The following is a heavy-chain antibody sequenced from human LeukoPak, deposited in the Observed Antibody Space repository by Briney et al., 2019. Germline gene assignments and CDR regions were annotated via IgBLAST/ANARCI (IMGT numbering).Heavy chain of an antibody. D-gene: IGHD3-3*01. CDR2: ISGGSGTI. V-gene: IGHV3-48*01. CDR1: GFTFTNYN. Sequence: PGGSLRLSCAASGFTFTNYNMNWVRQAPGKGLEWISYISGGSGTIYYADSVRGRFTVSRDNAKDSLWLQMNNLRVEDTAVYYCARGPSQTTFGVISKHFFDYWGQGTLVTVSS. CDR3: ARGPSQTTFGVISKHFFDY. J-gene: IGHJ4*02.